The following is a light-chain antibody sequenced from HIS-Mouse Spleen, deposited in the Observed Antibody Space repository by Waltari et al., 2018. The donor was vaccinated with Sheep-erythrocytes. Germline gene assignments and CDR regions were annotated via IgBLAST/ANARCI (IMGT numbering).Light chain of an antibody. CDR3: QQYYSTPLT. CDR1: QGIRND. V-gene: IGKV1-6*01. J-gene: IGKJ4*01. CDR2: AAS. Sequence: AIQMTQSPSSLSASVGDRVTITCRASQGIRNDLGWYQQKPGKAPKLLIYAASSLQSGVPSRFSGSGSGTDFTLTISSLQPEDVAVYYCQQYYSTPLTFGGGTKVEIK.